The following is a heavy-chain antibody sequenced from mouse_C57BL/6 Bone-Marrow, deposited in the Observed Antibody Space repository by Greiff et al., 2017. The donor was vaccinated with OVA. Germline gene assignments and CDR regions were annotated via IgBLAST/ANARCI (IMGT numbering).Heavy chain of an antibody. J-gene: IGHJ3*01. CDR3: ARPHYDY. CDR2: ISSGGSYT. Sequence: EVQRVESGGDLVKPGGSLKLSCAASGFTFSSYGMSWVRQTPDKRLEWVATISSGGSYTYYPDSVKGRFTISRDNAKNTLYLQMSSLKSEDTAMYYCARPHYDYWGQGSLVTVSA. D-gene: IGHD2-4*01. V-gene: IGHV5-6*01. CDR1: GFTFSSYG.